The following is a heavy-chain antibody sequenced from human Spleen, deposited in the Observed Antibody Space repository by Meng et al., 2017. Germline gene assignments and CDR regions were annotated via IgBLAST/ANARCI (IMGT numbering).Heavy chain of an antibody. J-gene: IGHJ4*02. D-gene: IGHD3-9*01. CDR3: VRDMTGYHDY. CDR1: GFTFSSYW. CDR2: INSDGSIT. Sequence: VPLVGSGGGFIQPGGYLRLSCAASGFTFSSYWMHWVRQAPGKGLVWVSRINSDGSITSYADSVKGRFTISRDNARNTLNLEMNSLRAEDTAVYYCVRDMTGYHDYWGQGTLVTVSS. V-gene: IGHV3-74*01.